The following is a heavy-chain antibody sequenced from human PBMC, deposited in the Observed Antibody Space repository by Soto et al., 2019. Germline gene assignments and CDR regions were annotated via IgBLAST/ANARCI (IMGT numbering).Heavy chain of an antibody. Sequence: SAVSRTISCAASGFTFSSYAMHWVRQAPGKGLEWVAVISYYGSNKYYADSVKGRFTISRDNSKNTLYLQMNSLRAEDTAVYYCARAIEVDTAMVTGYYYGMDVWGQGTTVTVS. D-gene: IGHD5-18*01. J-gene: IGHJ6*02. CDR3: ARAIEVDTAMVTGYYYGMDV. CDR2: ISYYGSNK. CDR1: GFTFSSYA. V-gene: IGHV3-30-3*01.